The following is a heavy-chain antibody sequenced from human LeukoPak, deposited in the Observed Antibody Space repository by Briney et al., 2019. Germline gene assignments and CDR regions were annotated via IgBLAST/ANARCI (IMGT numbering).Heavy chain of an antibody. J-gene: IGHJ4*02. D-gene: IGHD6-19*01. CDR2: IYHSGST. Sequence: SETLSLTCTVSGYSISSGYYWGWIRQPPGKGLEWIGSIYHSGSTYYNPSLKSRVTISVDTSKNQFSLKLSSVTAADTAVYYCARVDRAVAGFDYWGQGTLVTVSS. CDR1: GYSISSGYY. CDR3: ARVDRAVAGFDY. V-gene: IGHV4-38-2*02.